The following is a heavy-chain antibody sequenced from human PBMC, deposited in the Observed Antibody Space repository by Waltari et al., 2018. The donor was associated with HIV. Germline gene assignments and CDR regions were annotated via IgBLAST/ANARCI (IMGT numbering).Heavy chain of an antibody. CDR3: AKDLSIREIDY. D-gene: IGHD1-26*01. CDR2: IDGSEGT. J-gene: IGHJ4*02. CDR1: GFNFSSYS. V-gene: IGHV3-23*01. Sequence: EVQLLDSGGGLVQPGGSLRLSCAASGFNFSSYSMSWVRQAPGKGLEWVSAIDGSEGTFYANSVKGRFTISRDNSKNMLYLQMNSLRAEDTAVYYCAKDLSIREIDYWGQGTLVTVSS.